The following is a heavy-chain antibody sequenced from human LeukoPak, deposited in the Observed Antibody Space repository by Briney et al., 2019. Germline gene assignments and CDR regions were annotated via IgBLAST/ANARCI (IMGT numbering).Heavy chain of an antibody. CDR3: AKSDSAGSTYALDI. CDR2: IRWNSGTI. CDR1: GFTFEDYA. D-gene: IGHD1-1*01. J-gene: IGHJ3*02. V-gene: IGHV3-9*01. Sequence: GGSLRLSCAAFGFTFEDYAMYWVRQVPGKGLEWVSDIRWNSGTIGYADSVKGRFTSSRDNAKKSLYLQMNSLRPEDTAMYYCAKSDSAGSTYALDIWGQGTLVTVSS.